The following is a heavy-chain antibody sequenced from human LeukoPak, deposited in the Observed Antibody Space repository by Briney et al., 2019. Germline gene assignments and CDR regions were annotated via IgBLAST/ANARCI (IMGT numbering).Heavy chain of an antibody. CDR3: ARSYSGSYDHWFDP. V-gene: IGHV6-1*01. CDR1: GDSVSSNSAA. CDR2: TYYRSKWYN. Sequence: SQTLSLTCAISGDSVSSNSAAWNWIRQSPSRGLEWLGRTYYRSKWYNDYAVSVKSRITINADTYKNQFSLQLNSVTPEDTAVYYCARSYSGSYDHWFDPWGQGTLVTVSS. J-gene: IGHJ5*02. D-gene: IGHD1-26*01.